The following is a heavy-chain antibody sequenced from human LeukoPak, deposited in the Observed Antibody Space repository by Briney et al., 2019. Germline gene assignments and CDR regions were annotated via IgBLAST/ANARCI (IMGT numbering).Heavy chain of an antibody. CDR1: GFTFSNYA. V-gene: IGHV3-23*01. J-gene: IGHJ4*02. CDR3: AKEDSYCSSSSCYSFDS. D-gene: IGHD2-2*02. Sequence: GGSLRLSCAASGFTFSNYAMSWVRQAPGKGLEWVSGISAGGESTYSADSVKGRFTVSRDNSKNTLYVQMNSLRVEDTALYYYAKEDSYCSSSSCYSFDSWGQGTLVTVSS. CDR2: ISAGGEST.